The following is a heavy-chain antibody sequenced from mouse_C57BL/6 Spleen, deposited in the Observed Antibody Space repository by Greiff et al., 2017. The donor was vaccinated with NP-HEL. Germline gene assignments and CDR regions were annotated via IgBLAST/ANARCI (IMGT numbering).Heavy chain of an antibody. J-gene: IGHJ3*01. V-gene: IGHV1-82*01. D-gene: IGHD2-2*01. CDR3: ARERAYGYEAWFAY. Sequence: VQLQQSGPELVKPGASVKISCKASGYAFSSSWMNWVKQRPGKGLEWIGRIYPGDGDTNYNGKFKGKATLTADKSSSTAYMQLSSLTSEDSAVYFCARERAYGYEAWFAYWGQGTLVTVSA. CDR1: GYAFSSSW. CDR2: IYPGDGDT.